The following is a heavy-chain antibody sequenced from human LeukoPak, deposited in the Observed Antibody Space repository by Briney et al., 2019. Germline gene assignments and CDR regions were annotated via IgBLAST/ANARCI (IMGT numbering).Heavy chain of an antibody. J-gene: IGHJ4*02. D-gene: IGHD2-2*01. CDR1: GYIFTASY. Sequence: ASVKVSCKASGYIFTASYIHWVRQAPGQGLECMGWINPHSGGTNYAQKFQGRVTMTRDTSISTAYMELSGLRSDDTAVYYCARFCSSSSCPFDYWGQGTLVTVSS. V-gene: IGHV1-2*02. CDR2: INPHSGGT. CDR3: ARFCSSSSCPFDY.